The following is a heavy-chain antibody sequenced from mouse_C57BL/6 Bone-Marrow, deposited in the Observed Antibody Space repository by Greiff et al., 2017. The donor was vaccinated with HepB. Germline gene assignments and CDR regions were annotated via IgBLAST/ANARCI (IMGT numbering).Heavy chain of an antibody. CDR1: GFTFTDYY. J-gene: IGHJ1*03. Sequence: EVHLVESGGGLVQPGGSLSLSCAASGFTFTDYYMSWVRQPPGKALEWLGFIRNKANGYTTEYSASVKGRFTISRDNSQSILYLQMNALRAEDSATYYCARVYWYFDVWGTGTTVTVSS. V-gene: IGHV7-3*01. CDR2: IRNKANGYTT. CDR3: ARVYWYFDV.